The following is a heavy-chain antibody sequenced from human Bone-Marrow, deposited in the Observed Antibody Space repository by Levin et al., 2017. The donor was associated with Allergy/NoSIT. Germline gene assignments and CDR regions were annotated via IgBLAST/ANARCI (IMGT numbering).Heavy chain of an antibody. CDR3: GRDPNGDYLGAFEM. J-gene: IGHJ3*02. CDR1: GFTFRNYF. D-gene: IGHD2-8*01. V-gene: IGHV3-23*01. CDR2: VSGSGDFT. Sequence: GESLKISCAASGFTFRNYFMIWVRQAPGKGLEWVSAVSGSGDFTRYADSVRGRFTVSRDNAKNTLHLEMTSLRAEDTAIYYCGRDPNGDYLGAFEMWGQGTVVTVSS.